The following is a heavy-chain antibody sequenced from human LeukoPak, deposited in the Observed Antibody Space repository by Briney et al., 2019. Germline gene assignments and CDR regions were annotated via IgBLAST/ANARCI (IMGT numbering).Heavy chain of an antibody. V-gene: IGHV3-23*01. CDR3: VKSGSYDSSGPGAY. CDR1: GFTFRSYA. CDR2: VTGSGSST. Sequence: GGSLRLSCAASGFTFRSYAMTWVRQAPGKGLEWVSAVTGSGSSTYYADSVKGRPTISRDNSKNTLYLQMSSLRAEDTAIYYCVKSGSYDSSGPGAYWGQGALVTVSS. J-gene: IGHJ4*02. D-gene: IGHD3-22*01.